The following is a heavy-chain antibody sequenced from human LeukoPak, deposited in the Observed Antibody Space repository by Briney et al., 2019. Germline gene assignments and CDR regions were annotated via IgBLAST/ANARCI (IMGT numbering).Heavy chain of an antibody. V-gene: IGHV3-33*06. CDR3: AKDKGNPVFDY. J-gene: IGHJ4*02. D-gene: IGHD4-23*01. CDR1: GFTFSSYG. Sequence: PGGSLRLSCAASGFTFSSYGMHWVRQAPGKGLEWVAVIWYDGSNKYYVDSVKGRFTISRDNSKNTLYLQMNSLRAEDTAVYYCAKDKGNPVFDYWGQGTLVTVSS. CDR2: IWYDGSNK.